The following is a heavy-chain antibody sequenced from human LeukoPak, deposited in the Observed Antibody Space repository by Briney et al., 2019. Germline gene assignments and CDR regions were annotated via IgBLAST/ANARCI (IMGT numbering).Heavy chain of an antibody. D-gene: IGHD3-22*01. V-gene: IGHV4-30-2*01. CDR2: TYHSGST. Sequence: KPSETLSLTCAVSGGSISSGGYSWSWIRQPPGKGLEWIGYTYHSGSTYYNPSLKSRVTISVDRSKNQFSLKLSSVTAADTAVYYCARAPSDSSGYYLDYWGQGTLVTVSS. CDR3: ARAPSDSSGYYLDY. J-gene: IGHJ4*02. CDR1: GGSISSGGYS.